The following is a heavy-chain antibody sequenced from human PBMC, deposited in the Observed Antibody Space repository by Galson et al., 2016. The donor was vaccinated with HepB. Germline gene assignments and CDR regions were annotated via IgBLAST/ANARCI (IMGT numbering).Heavy chain of an antibody. D-gene: IGHD5-12*01. V-gene: IGHV3-23*01. CDR2: IDTSDSTT. J-gene: IGHJ4*02. CDR3: AKGRGAGYSGCEWNFDY. CDR1: GFTISSYA. Sequence: SLRLSCAASGFTISSYAMTWVRQAPGKGLEWVSSIDTSDSTTSYADSEGRFTISRDNSKNTLYLQMYSLRAEDTAVYYCAKGRGAGYSGCEWNFDYWGQGSLVTVSS.